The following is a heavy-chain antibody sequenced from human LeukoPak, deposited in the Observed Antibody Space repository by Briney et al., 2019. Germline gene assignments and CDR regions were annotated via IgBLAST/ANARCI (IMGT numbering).Heavy chain of an antibody. CDR3: ARVWGGYCSSTSCYGAFDI. J-gene: IGHJ3*02. CDR2: INWNGGST. CDR1: GFTFDDYG. V-gene: IGHV3-20*04. D-gene: IGHD2-2*01. Sequence: GGSLRLSCAASGFTFDDYGMSWVRQAPGKGLEWVSGINWNGGSTGYADSVEGRFTISRDNAKNSLYLQMNSLRAEDTALYYCARVWGGYCSSTSCYGAFDIWGQGTMVTASS.